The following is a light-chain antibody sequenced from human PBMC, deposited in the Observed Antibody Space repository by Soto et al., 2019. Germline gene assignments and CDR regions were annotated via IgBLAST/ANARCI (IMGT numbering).Light chain of an antibody. J-gene: IGKJ1*01. CDR3: IKYNTYQWA. CDR2: AAS. Sequence: DIQMTPSPSSLSASVGDRVTITCRASEGIRNDLDWYQQKPAKDPERLIYAASSLQSGVPSRFSGSGSGTKFTLTTSSLQAEDFANYYCIKYNTYQWAFGQGNKMKIK. CDR1: EGIRND. V-gene: IGKV1-17*01.